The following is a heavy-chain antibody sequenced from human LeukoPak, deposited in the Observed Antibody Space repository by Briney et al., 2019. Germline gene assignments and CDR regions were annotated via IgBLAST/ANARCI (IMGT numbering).Heavy chain of an antibody. J-gene: IGHJ4*02. Sequence: GGSLRLSCATSGFTFSSNWMSWVRHVPGRGLDWVANIKPDGSAQYYAASVKGRFTVSRDNAKNSLYLQMNSLRVEDTAVYYCARANNSSWHNWGQGTLVTVSS. CDR1: GFTFSSNW. V-gene: IGHV3-7*01. CDR2: IKPDGSAQ. D-gene: IGHD6-13*01. CDR3: ARANNSSWHN.